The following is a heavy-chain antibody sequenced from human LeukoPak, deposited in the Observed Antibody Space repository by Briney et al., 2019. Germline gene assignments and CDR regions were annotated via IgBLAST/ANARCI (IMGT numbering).Heavy chain of an antibody. CDR2: IYYSGST. V-gene: IGHV4-59*01. J-gene: IGHJ5*02. D-gene: IGHD3-3*01. CDR1: GGSISSYY. CDR3: ARAFYDFWSGTNWFDP. Sequence: SETLSLTCTVSGGSISSYYWSWIRQPPGKGLEWIGYIYYSGSTNYNPSLKSRVTISVDTSKNQFSLKLSSVTAADTAVYYCARAFYDFWSGTNWFDPWGQGTLVTVSS.